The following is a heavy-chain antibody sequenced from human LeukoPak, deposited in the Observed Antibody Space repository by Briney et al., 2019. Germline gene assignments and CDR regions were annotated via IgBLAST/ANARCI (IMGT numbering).Heavy chain of an antibody. D-gene: IGHD3-9*01. CDR2: INPNRPAT. CDR3: ARDTLKHGPVLRYFDWITTDYYYMDV. Sequence: ASVKVSCKAYGYTLTNYYIHWVRQAPGQGLEWIGWINPNRPATNYAVKFNDRVIMTSDTSTNTAYMELNRLTSDDTAVYYCARDTLKHGPVLRYFDWITTDYYYMDVWGKGTTVTVSS. CDR1: GYTLTNYY. V-gene: IGHV1-2*02. J-gene: IGHJ6*03.